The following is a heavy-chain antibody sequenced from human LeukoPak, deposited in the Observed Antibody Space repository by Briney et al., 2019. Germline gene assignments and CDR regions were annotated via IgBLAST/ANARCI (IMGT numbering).Heavy chain of an antibody. CDR1: GYSFTAYY. D-gene: IGHD5-18*01. J-gene: IGHJ4*02. CDR2: INPKSGGT. Sequence: ASVKVSCRASGYSFTAYYMHWVRQAPGQGLEWMGWINPKSGGTNYAQRFQDRVTMTRDTSINTVYMYLSRLRSDDTAVYYCARAKLGGYSYGTFDYWGQGTLVTVSS. CDR3: ARAKLGGYSYGTFDY. V-gene: IGHV1-2*02.